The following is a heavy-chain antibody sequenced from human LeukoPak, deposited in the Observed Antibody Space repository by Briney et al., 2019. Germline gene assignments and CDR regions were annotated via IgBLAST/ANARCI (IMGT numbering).Heavy chain of an antibody. D-gene: IGHD6-6*01. CDR1: GFTFSNYA. V-gene: IGHV3-23*01. CDR3: ARVMGAARHGLYYYYYYMDV. Sequence: PGGSLRLSCAASGFTFSNYAMSWVRQVPGRGLEWVSTISSRGDSTYDADSVKGRFTISRDNSKNTLYLQMNSLRAEDTAVYYCARVMGAARHGLYYYYYYMDVWGKGTTVTVSS. J-gene: IGHJ6*03. CDR2: ISSRGDST.